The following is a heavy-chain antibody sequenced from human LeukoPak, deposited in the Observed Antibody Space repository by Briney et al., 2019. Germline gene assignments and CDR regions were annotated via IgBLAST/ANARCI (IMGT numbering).Heavy chain of an antibody. Sequence: PRASVKVSCKTSGCTFTGYYMHWVRQAPGQGLEWMGGIIPIFGTANYAQKFQGRVTITADKSTSTAYLELSSLRSEDTAVYYCARDNGLRYYGSGGPETALHKWGQGTLVTVSS. CDR2: IIPIFGTA. CDR1: GCTFTGYY. D-gene: IGHD3-10*01. V-gene: IGHV1-69*06. J-gene: IGHJ4*02. CDR3: ARDNGLRYYGSGGPETALHK.